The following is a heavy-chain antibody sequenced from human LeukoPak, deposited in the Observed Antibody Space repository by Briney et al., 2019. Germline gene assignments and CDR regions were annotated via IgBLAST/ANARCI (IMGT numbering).Heavy chain of an antibody. CDR1: GFTFSSYS. J-gene: IGHJ4*02. Sequence: PGGSLRLSCAASGFTFSSYSMNWVRQAPGKGLEWVSCISRSSSYIYYADTVKGRFTISRDNAKNSLYLQMNSLKAEDTAVYYWAREGGDSYGPNPLDYWGQGTLVTVSS. D-gene: IGHD5-18*01. V-gene: IGHV3-21*01. CDR3: AREGGDSYGPNPLDY. CDR2: ISRSSSYI.